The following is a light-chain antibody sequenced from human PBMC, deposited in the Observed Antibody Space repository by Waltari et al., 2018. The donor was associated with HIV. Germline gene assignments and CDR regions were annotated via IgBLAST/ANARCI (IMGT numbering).Light chain of an antibody. CDR3: VLYVGSGIYV. CDR1: SGSVSTTYD. J-gene: IGLJ1*01. Sequence: QTVVTQEPSFSVSPGGTVTLTCGLTSGSVSTTYDPSGYRQTPGQSRRTLIYNTNSRSSGVPDRFCGSIRGNKAALTITGAQADDESHYYCVLYVGSGIYVFGPGTEVTVL. CDR2: NTN. V-gene: IGLV8-61*01.